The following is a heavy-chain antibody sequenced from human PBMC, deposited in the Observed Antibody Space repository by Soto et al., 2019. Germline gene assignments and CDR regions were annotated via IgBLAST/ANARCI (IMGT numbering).Heavy chain of an antibody. CDR3: ARAAVSYYDFWSGYVYYYMDV. D-gene: IGHD3-3*01. Sequence: GGSLRLSCAASGFTFSSYGMHWVRQAPGKGLEWVAVIWYDGSNKYYADSVKGRFTISRDNSKNTLYLQMNSLRAEDTAVYYCARAAVSYYDFWSGYVYYYMDVWGKGTTVTVT. J-gene: IGHJ6*03. V-gene: IGHV3-33*01. CDR1: GFTFSSYG. CDR2: IWYDGSNK.